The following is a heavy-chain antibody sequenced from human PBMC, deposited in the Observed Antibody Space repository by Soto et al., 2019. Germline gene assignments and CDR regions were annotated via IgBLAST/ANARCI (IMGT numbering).Heavy chain of an antibody. CDR2: INHRGES. V-gene: IGHV4-34*01. J-gene: IGHJ5*02. D-gene: IGHD3-3*01. CDR1: GWAFSDYS. Sequence: PSETLSLTSAVYGWAFSDYSWILLRQPPGKGLEWIGEINHRGESNYKPSLKSRILISVDKSKNHVSLTLSSVTAADTAVYYCAKVSRITIFGGGWFDPWGQGTLVTVSS. CDR3: AKVSRITIFGGGWFDP.